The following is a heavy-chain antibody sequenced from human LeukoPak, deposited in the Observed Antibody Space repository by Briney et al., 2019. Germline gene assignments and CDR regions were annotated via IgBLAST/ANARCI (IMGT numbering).Heavy chain of an antibody. Sequence: GASVKVSCKASGYTFTGYYMHWVRQAPGQGLEWMGWINPNSGGTNYAQKFQGRVTMTRDTSISTAYMELSRLRSDDTAVYYCAGAIAAAASGAFDIWGQGTMVTVSS. CDR3: AGAIAAAASGAFDI. D-gene: IGHD6-13*01. J-gene: IGHJ3*02. CDR2: INPNSGGT. CDR1: GYTFTGYY. V-gene: IGHV1-2*02.